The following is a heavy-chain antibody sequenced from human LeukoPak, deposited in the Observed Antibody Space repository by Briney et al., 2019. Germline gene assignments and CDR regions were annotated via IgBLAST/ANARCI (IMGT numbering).Heavy chain of an antibody. CDR2: LYYSGST. V-gene: IGHV4-4*02. CDR3: SRLYCTTSSCGRFDP. D-gene: IGHD2-2*01. Sequence: PSETLSLTCAVSGGSISSSNWWSWVRQPPGKGLEWIGTLYYSGSTYFKPALKSRVTISVDTSKNQFSLKLTSVTAADTAVYYCSRLYCTTSSCGRFDPWGQGTLVTVSS. CDR1: GGSISSSNW. J-gene: IGHJ5*02.